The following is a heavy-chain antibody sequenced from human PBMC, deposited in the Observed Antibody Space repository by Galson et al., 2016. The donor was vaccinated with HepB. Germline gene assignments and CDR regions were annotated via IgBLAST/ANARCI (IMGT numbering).Heavy chain of an antibody. Sequence: ETLSLTCRVSGDSIGSSSYHWAWIRQPPGKGLEWIGSIYHVGRAYYRSSLKSRLTISLDPAKNHISLNLTSVTAADTAVYYCATVPGWESGIYDHWGQGTLVSVSS. CDR2: IYHVGRA. CDR3: ATVPGWESGIYDH. CDR1: GDSIGSSSYH. D-gene: IGHD1-26*01. J-gene: IGHJ4*02. V-gene: IGHV4-39*02.